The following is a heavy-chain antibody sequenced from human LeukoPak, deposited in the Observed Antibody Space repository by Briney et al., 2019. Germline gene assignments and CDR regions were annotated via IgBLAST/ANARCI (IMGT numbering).Heavy chain of an antibody. V-gene: IGHV4-59*01. CDR2: IYYSWST. Sequence: SETLSLTCTVSGGSISSYYWSWIRRPPGKGLEGIGYIYYSWSTNYNPSLKSRVPISVATTKNQFSLKLSSVTAADTAVYYCARGYSYGPIAFDIWGQGTMVTVSS. J-gene: IGHJ3*02. CDR3: ARGYSYGPIAFDI. CDR1: GGSISSYY. D-gene: IGHD5-18*01.